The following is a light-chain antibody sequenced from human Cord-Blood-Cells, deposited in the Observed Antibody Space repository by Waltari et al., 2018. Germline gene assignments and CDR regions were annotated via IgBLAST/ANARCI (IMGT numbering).Light chain of an antibody. J-gene: IGKJ4*01. Sequence: EIVLTQSPGTLSLSPGERAPLSCRASQRVSSGYLAWYQQKPGQATRLLIYGASSRATGIPDRFSGSGSGTDFTLTISRLEPEDFAVYYCQQYGSSPLTFGGGTKVETK. V-gene: IGKV3-20*01. CDR1: QRVSSGY. CDR3: QQYGSSPLT. CDR2: GAS.